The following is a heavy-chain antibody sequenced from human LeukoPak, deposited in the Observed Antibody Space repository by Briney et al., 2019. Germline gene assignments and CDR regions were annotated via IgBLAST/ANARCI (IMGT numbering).Heavy chain of an antibody. Sequence: PGGSLRLSCVASGFRFSSYSLSWVRQAPGEGLEWVSYISSSSGYIYYADSVQGRFTISRDDAKNSLYLQMDSLRAEDTAVYYCARDLGWYYFDYWGQGTLVTVSS. CDR2: ISSSSGYI. J-gene: IGHJ4*02. CDR3: ARDLGWYYFDY. D-gene: IGHD1-26*01. V-gene: IGHV3-21*01. CDR1: GFRFSSYS.